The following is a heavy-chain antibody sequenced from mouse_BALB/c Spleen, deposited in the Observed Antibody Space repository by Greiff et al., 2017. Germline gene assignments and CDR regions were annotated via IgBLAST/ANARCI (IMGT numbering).Heavy chain of an antibody. CDR1: GFTFSSYT. CDR2: ISSGGSYT. CDR3: TRDLYYGSSYTFAY. V-gene: IGHV5-6-4*01. Sequence: EVKLEESGGGLVKPGGSLKLSCAASGFTFSSYTMSWVRQTPEKRLEWVATISSGGSYTYYPDSVKGRFTISRDNAKNTLYLQMSSLKSEDTAMYYCTRDLYYGSSYTFAYWGQGTLVTVSA. D-gene: IGHD1-1*01. J-gene: IGHJ3*01.